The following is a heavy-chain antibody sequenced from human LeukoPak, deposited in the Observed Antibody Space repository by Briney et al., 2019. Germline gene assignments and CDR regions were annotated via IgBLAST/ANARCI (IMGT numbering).Heavy chain of an antibody. J-gene: IGHJ6*03. D-gene: IGHD3-3*01. CDR2: INTDGSST. CDR1: GFTFSSYW. CDR3: ARAPYRYDFWSGYYTGHMDV. V-gene: IGHV3-74*01. Sequence: PGGSLRLSCAAPGFTFSSYWMHWVRQAPGKGLVWVSRINTDGSSTSYADSVKGRFTISRDNAKNTLYLQMNSLRAEDSAVYYCARAPYRYDFWSGYYTGHMDVWGKGTTVTVSS.